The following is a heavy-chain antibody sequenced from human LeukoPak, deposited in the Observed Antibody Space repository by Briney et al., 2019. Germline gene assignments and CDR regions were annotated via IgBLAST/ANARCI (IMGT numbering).Heavy chain of an antibody. CDR2: IRKDGSEK. CDR3: ARRAGAYSHPYDC. CDR1: GFSLSSYW. D-gene: IGHD4/OR15-4a*01. J-gene: IGHJ4*02. V-gene: IGHV3-7*03. Sequence: PGGSLRLSCAASGFSLSSYWMSWVRQAPGKGLEWVTNIRKDGSEKYYVDSVTGRFTISIDNSKNTLYLQMNSLRAEDTAVYYCARRAGAYSHPYDCWGQGTLVTVSS.